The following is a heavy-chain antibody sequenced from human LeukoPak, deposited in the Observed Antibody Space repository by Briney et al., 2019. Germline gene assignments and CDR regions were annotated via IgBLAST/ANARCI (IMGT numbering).Heavy chain of an antibody. CDR3: ARVTRGYYSQDYYYYYMDV. Sequence: PSETLSLTCTVSGGSISSHYWSWIRQPPGKGLEWIGYIYYSGGTNYNPSLKSRVTISVDTSKNQFSLKLSSVTAADTAVYYCARVTRGYYSQDYYYYYMDVWGKGTTVTVS. CDR2: IYYSGGT. V-gene: IGHV4-59*11. CDR1: GGSISSHY. D-gene: IGHD3-22*01. J-gene: IGHJ6*03.